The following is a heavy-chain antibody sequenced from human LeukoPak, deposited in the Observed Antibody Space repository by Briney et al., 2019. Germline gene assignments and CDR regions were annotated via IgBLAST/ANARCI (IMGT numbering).Heavy chain of an antibody. Sequence: SSETLSLTCTVSGGSISSYYWSWIRQSPGKGLEWIGYIYYSGSTKYNPSLTSRVTISVDTSKNQFSLKLTSVTAADTAVYYCARYNILTASDYWGQGILVTVSS. CDR2: IYYSGST. D-gene: IGHD3-9*01. CDR1: GGSISSYY. J-gene: IGHJ4*02. CDR3: ARYNILTASDY. V-gene: IGHV4-59*01.